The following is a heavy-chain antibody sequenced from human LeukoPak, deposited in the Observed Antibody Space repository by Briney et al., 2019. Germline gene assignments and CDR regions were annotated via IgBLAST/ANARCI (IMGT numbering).Heavy chain of an antibody. V-gene: IGHV4-30-2*01. Sequence: SETLSLTCAVSGGSISSGGYSWSWIRQPPGKGLEWIGYIYHSGSTCYNPSLKSRVTISVDRSKNQFSLKLSSVTAADTAVYYCARVGYYDSSGYPGAFDIWGQGTMVTVSS. CDR1: GGSISSGGYS. J-gene: IGHJ3*02. CDR3: ARVGYYDSSGYPGAFDI. D-gene: IGHD3-22*01. CDR2: IYHSGST.